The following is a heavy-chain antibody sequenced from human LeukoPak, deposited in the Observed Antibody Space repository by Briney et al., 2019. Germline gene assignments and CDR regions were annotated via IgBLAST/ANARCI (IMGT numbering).Heavy chain of an antibody. CDR2: MNPNSGNT. CDR1: GYTFTSYD. D-gene: IGHD3-3*01. CDR3: ARSHHYDFWSGYAFDP. Sequence: ASVKVSCKASGYTFTSYDINWVRQATGQGLEWMGWMNPNSGNTGYAQKFQGRVTITRNTSISTAYMELSSLRSEDTAVYYCARSHHYDFWSGYAFDPWGQGTLVTVSS. J-gene: IGHJ5*02. V-gene: IGHV1-8*03.